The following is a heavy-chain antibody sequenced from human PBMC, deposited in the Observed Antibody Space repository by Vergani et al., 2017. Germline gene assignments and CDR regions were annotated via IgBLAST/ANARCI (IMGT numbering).Heavy chain of an antibody. V-gene: IGHV4-59*01. J-gene: IGHJ5*02. CDR2: IYYSGST. D-gene: IGHD2-2*01. CDR3: ASLQTRYCSSTSCYDWFDP. Sequence: QVQLQESGPGLVKPSETLSLTCTVSGGSISSYYWSWIRQPPGKGLEWIGYIYYSGSTNYNPSLKSRVTISVDTSTNQFSLKLSSVTAADTAVYYCASLQTRYCSSTSCYDWFDPWGQGTLVTVSS. CDR1: GGSISSYY.